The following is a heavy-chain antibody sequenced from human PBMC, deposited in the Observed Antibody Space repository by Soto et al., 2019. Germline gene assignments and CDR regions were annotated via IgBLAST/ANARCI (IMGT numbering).Heavy chain of an antibody. J-gene: IGHJ4*02. CDR3: ARDFDSSGYYDY. D-gene: IGHD3-22*01. CDR2: INSDGSST. CDR1: GFTFSIYW. Sequence: LRLSGAASGFTFSIYWMHWVRQAPGKGLVWVSHINSDGSSTTYADSVKGRFNISRDNAKNTLYLQMNSLRDEDTAVYYCARDFDSSGYYDYWGQGTLVTVSS. V-gene: IGHV3-74*01.